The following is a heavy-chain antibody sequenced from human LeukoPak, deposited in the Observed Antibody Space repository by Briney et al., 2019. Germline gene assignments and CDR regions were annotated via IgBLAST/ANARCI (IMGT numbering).Heavy chain of an antibody. J-gene: IGHJ4*02. CDR2: IYYSGST. CDR1: GGPMSSCY. CDR3: ARRNVYNGSWNSFGY. D-gene: IGHD6-13*01. V-gene: IGHV4-59*08. Sequence: PSETLSLTCTVSGGPMSSCYWSWIRQPPGKGLEWIGYIYYSGSTNYNPSLKSRVTISVDTSKNQFSLKLSSVTAADTAVYYCARRNVYNGSWNSFGYWGQGTLVTVSS.